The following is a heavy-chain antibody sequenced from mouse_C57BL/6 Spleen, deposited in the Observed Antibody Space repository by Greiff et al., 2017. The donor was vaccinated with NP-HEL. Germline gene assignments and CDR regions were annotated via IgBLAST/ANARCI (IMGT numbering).Heavy chain of an antibody. CDR2: ISYSGST. V-gene: IGHV3-1*01. Sequence: EVKLVESGPGMVKPSQSLSLTCTVTGYSITSGYDWHWIRHFPGNKLEWMGYISYSGSTNYNPSLKSRISITHDTSKNHFFLKLNSVTTEDTATYYCAREQLFWFAYWGQGTLVTVSA. J-gene: IGHJ3*01. CDR1: GYSITSGYD. D-gene: IGHD4-1*02. CDR3: AREQLFWFAY.